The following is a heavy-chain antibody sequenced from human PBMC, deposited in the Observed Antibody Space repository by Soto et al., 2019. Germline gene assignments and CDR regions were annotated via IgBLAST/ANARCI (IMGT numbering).Heavy chain of an antibody. Sequence: EVQLVESGGGLVQPGGSLKLSCAASGFTFSGSAMHWVRQASGKGLEWVGRIRSKANSYATAYAASVKGRFTISRDDSKNTAYLQMNSLKTEDTAVYYCTRHARAVAGTVDYWGQGTLLTVSS. CDR2: IRSKANSYAT. CDR3: TRHARAVAGTVDY. D-gene: IGHD6-19*01. CDR1: GFTFSGSA. J-gene: IGHJ4*02. V-gene: IGHV3-73*01.